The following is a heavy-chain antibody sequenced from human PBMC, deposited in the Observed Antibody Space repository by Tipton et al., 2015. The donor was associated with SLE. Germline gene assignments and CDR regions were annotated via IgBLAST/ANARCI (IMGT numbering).Heavy chain of an antibody. CDR1: GGSISSGSYY. D-gene: IGHD5-18*01. Sequence: TLSLTCTVSGGSISSGSYYWNWIRQPAGKGLEWIGRIYTSGSTNYNPSLKSRVTISVDTSKNQFSLKVSSVIAADTAVYYCAREMSARAFDIWGQGTMVTVSS. V-gene: IGHV4-61*02. J-gene: IGHJ3*02. CDR3: AREMSARAFDI. CDR2: IYTSGST.